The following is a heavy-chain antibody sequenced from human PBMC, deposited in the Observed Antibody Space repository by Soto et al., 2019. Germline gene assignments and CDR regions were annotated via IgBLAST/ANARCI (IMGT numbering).Heavy chain of an antibody. V-gene: IGHV3-48*02. D-gene: IGHD2-8*01. Sequence: EVQLVESGGGLVQPGGSLRLSCAASGFTFSSYSMNWVRQAPGKGLEWVSYISSSSSTIYYADSVKGRFTISRDNAKNSLYLQMNSLRDEDTAVYYCAIGGLYCTNGVCHRGGMDVWGQGTTVTVSS. J-gene: IGHJ6*02. CDR2: ISSSSSTI. CDR3: AIGGLYCTNGVCHRGGMDV. CDR1: GFTFSSYS.